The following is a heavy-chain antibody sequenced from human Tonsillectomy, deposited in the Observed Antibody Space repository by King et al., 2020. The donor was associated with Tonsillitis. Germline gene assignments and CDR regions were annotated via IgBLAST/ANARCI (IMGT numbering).Heavy chain of an antibody. CDR3: ATPLVVGATSWDAFAI. Sequence: QLVQSGPEVKKPGTSVKVSCKASGFTFTRSAMQWVRQARGQRLEWIGWIVVGSGNTNYAQKFQERVTITRDMSNSTAYMELSSLRSEDTAVYYCATPLVVGATSWDAFAIWGEGTMVTVSP. D-gene: IGHD1-26*01. J-gene: IGHJ3*02. CDR2: IVVGSGNT. V-gene: IGHV1-58*02. CDR1: GFTFTRSA.